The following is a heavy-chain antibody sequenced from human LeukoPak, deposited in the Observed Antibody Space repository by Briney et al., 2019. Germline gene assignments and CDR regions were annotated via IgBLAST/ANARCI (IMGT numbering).Heavy chain of an antibody. Sequence: ASVKVSCKASGGTYSSYAISWVRQAPGQGLEWMGGIIPIFGTANYAQKFQGRVTITTDESTSTAYMELSSLRSEDTAVYYCARAEVLRGYYYMDVWGKGTTVTVSS. V-gene: IGHV1-69*05. CDR2: IIPIFGTA. CDR3: ARAEVLRGYYYMDV. J-gene: IGHJ6*03. CDR1: GGTYSSYA. D-gene: IGHD4-17*01.